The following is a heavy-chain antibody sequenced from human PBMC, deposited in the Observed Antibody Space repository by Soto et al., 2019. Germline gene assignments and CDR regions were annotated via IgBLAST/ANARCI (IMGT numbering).Heavy chain of an antibody. Sequence: GGSLRLSCAASGFTFSSYALHWVRQAPGKGLEWVAVISYDGSNKYYADSVKGRFTISRDNSKNTVYLQMNSLRRDDTAVYYCARDQNPSYGDYLFYWGQGTLVTV. CDR3: ARDQNPSYGDYLFY. J-gene: IGHJ4*02. CDR1: GFTFSSYA. CDR2: ISYDGSNK. D-gene: IGHD4-17*01. V-gene: IGHV3-30-3*01.